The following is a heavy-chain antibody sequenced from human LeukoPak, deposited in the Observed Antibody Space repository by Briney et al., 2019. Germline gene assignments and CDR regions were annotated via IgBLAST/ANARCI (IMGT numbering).Heavy chain of an antibody. CDR1: GGSISNYY. Sequence: MTSETLSLTCTVSGGSISNYYWTWIRQPPGKGLEWIGYIFYSGSTYYNPSLKSRVTISVDTSKNQFSLKLSSVTAADTAVYYCARDLSSGYYFDYWGQGTLVTVSS. J-gene: IGHJ4*02. V-gene: IGHV4-59*12. CDR3: ARDLSSGYYFDY. D-gene: IGHD2/OR15-2a*01. CDR2: IFYSGST.